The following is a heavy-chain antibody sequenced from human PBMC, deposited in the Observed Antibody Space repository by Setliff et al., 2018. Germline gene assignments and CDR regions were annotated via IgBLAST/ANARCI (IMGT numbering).Heavy chain of an antibody. D-gene: IGHD4-17*01. Sequence: GASVKVSCKASGYSFTNYGITWVRQAPGQGLEWMGWISAYNGSTSYAQKFQGRVTMTRDTSTSTVYMELSSLRSEDTAVYYCARVAYGDYGGVDYWGQGTLVTVSS. V-gene: IGHV1-18*01. J-gene: IGHJ4*02. CDR2: ISAYNGST. CDR3: ARVAYGDYGGVDY. CDR1: GYSFTNYG.